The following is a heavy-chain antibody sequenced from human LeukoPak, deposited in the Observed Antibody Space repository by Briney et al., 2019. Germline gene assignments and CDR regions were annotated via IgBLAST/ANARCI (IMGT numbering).Heavy chain of an antibody. V-gene: IGHV4-39*07. Sequence: SETLSLTCTVSGGSISSSSYYWGWIRQPPGKGLEWIGSIYYSGSTYYNPSLKSRVTISVDTSKNQFSLKLSSVTAADTAVYYCARGTGYSSSWYGVYAFDIWGQGTMVTVSS. CDR2: IYYSGST. J-gene: IGHJ3*02. CDR3: ARGTGYSSSWYGVYAFDI. D-gene: IGHD6-13*01. CDR1: GGSISSSSYY.